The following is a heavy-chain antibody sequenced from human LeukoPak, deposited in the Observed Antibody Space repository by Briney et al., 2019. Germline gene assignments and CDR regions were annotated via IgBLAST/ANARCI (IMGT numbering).Heavy chain of an antibody. CDR1: GYSFTTYW. V-gene: IGHV5-51*01. CDR2: IYPGDSDT. D-gene: IGHD5-24*01. CDR3: ARLRRDGSDAFDV. Sequence: GESLKISCKGSGYSFTTYWIGWVRQMPGKGLEWMGIIYPGDSDTRYSPPFQGQVTISADKSISTAYLQWSSLKASDTAMYYCARLRRDGSDAFDVWGQGTMVTVSS. J-gene: IGHJ3*01.